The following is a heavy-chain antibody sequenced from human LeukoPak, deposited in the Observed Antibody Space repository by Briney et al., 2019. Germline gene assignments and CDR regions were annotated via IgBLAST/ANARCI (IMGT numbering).Heavy chain of an antibody. V-gene: IGHV4-59*01. J-gene: IGHJ4*02. CDR1: GGSISSYY. CDR3: ARERIAVAGGYYFDC. D-gene: IGHD6-19*01. CDR2: IYYSGST. Sequence: PSETLSLTRTVSGGSISSYYWSWIRQPPGKGLEWIGYIYYSGSTNYNPSLKSRVTISVDTSKNQFSLKLSSVTAADTAVYYCARERIAVAGGYYFDCWGQGTLVTVSS.